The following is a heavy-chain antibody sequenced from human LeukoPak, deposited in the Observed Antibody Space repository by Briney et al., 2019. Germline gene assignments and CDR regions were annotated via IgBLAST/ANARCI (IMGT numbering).Heavy chain of an antibody. CDR1: GFTVSSNY. D-gene: IGHD4-23*01. CDR3: ARDPTVVTGGGYFDY. J-gene: IGHJ4*02. V-gene: IGHV3-66*02. Sequence: GGSLRLSCAASGFTVSSNYMSWVRQAPGKGLXXXXVIYSGGSTYYADSVKGRFTISRDNSKNTLYLQMNSLRAEDTAVYYCARDPTVVTGGGYFDYWGQGTLVTVSS. CDR2: IYSGGST.